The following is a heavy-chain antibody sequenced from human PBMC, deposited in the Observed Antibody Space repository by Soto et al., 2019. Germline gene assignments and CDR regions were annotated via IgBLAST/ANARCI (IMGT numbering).Heavy chain of an antibody. CDR1: GGSISSSNW. J-gene: IGHJ4*02. V-gene: IGHV4-4*02. CDR2: IYHSGTT. CDR3: ARRVDSSGFFDS. D-gene: IGHD6-19*01. Sequence: SETLSLTCAVSGGSISSSNWWSWVRQPPGKGLEWIGEIYHSGTTNYNPSLKGRATISVDMSKNRFSLKLSSVTAADTAVYYCARRVDSSGFFDSWGQGTLVTVSS.